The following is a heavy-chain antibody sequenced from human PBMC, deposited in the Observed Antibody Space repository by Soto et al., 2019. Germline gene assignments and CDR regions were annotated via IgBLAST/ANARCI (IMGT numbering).Heavy chain of an antibody. D-gene: IGHD3-22*01. Sequence: GGSLRLSCAASGFTFSSYAMSWVRQAPGKGLEWVSAISGSGGSTYYADSVKGRFTISRDNSKNTLYLQMNSLRAEDTAVYYCAKDRDYDSSGYPLFDYWGQGTLVTVSS. CDR1: GFTFSSYA. CDR3: AKDRDYDSSGYPLFDY. J-gene: IGHJ4*02. CDR2: ISGSGGST. V-gene: IGHV3-23*01.